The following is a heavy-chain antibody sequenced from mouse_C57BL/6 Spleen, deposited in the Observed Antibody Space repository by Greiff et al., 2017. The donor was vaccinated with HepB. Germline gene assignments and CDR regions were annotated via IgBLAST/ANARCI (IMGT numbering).Heavy chain of an antibody. J-gene: IGHJ1*03. CDR3: AREGTGTGGYFDV. Sequence: VQLQQPGAELVKPGASVKLSCKASGYTFTSYWMHWVKQRPGQGLEWIGMIHPNSGSTNYNEKFKSKATLTVDKSSSTAYMQLSSLTSEDSAVYYCAREGTGTGGYFDVWGTGTTVTVSS. CDR1: GYTFTSYW. V-gene: IGHV1-64*01. CDR2: IHPNSGST. D-gene: IGHD4-1*01.